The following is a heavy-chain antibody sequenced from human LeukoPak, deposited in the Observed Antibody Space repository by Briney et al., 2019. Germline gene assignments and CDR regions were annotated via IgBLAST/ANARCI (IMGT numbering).Heavy chain of an antibody. CDR2: TSGRSDNT. CDR1: GFIFSNYA. Sequence: GSLRLSCAASGFIFSNYALYWVRQAPGKGLEWVSATSGRSDNTYYADSVKGRFPISRDNSKNTLYLQMNSLRAEDTAVYYCARDLSFDDFWSGNYLDYWGQGTLVTVSS. D-gene: IGHD3-3*01. V-gene: IGHV3-23*01. CDR3: ARDLSFDDFWSGNYLDY. J-gene: IGHJ4*02.